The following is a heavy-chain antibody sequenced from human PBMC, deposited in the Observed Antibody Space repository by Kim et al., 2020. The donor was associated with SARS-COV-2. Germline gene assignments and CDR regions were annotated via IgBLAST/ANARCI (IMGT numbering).Heavy chain of an antibody. V-gene: IGHV3-7*01. D-gene: IGHD3-3*01. CDR1: GFTFSSYW. CDR3: ARVDFGVVILRY. CDR2: IKQDGSEK. J-gene: IGHJ4*02. Sequence: GGSLRLSCAASGFTFSSYWMSWVRQAPGKGLEWVANIKQDGSEKYYVDSVKGQFTISRNNAKNSLYLQMSSLRAEDTAVYYWARVDFGVVILRYWGQGTLVTVSS.